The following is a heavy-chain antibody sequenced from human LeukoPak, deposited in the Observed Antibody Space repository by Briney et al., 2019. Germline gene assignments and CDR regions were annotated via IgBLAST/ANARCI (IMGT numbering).Heavy chain of an antibody. CDR1: GGSFSGYY. CDR2: INHSGST. Sequence: PSETLSLTCAVYGGSFSGYYWSCIRQPPGKGLEWIGEINHSGSTNYNPSLKSRVTISVDTSKNQFSLKLSSVTAADTAVYYCARGPMRSWFDPWGQGTLVTVSS. CDR3: ARGPMRSWFDP. J-gene: IGHJ5*02. V-gene: IGHV4-34*01.